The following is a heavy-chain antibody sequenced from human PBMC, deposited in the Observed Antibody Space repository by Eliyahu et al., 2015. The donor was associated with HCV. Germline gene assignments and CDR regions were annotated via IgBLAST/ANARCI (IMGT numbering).Heavy chain of an antibody. CDR1: GGTFRPFT. Sequence: QVQLVQSGTEVKKPGSSVRVSCKASGGTFRPFTISWVRQAPGQGLEWMGGIIPIFNTPNYAQKFRGRLTIIADDFTNTAYMDLSSLTSEDTAVYFCARDGLVGPTTLDAFHVWGQGTIITVSS. V-gene: IGHV1-69*01. CDR2: IIPIFNTP. D-gene: IGHD1-26*01. CDR3: ARDGLVGPTTLDAFHV. J-gene: IGHJ3*01.